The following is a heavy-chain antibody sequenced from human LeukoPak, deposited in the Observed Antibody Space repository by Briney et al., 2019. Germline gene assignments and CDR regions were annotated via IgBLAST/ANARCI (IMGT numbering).Heavy chain of an antibody. CDR3: ARRTTVGDSAY. CDR1: GYTFTGYY. V-gene: IGHV1-2*04. D-gene: IGHD4-17*01. CDR2: INPNSGGT. Sequence: ASVKVSCKASGYTFTGYYMHWVRQAPGQGLEWMGWINPNSGGTNYAQKFQGWVTMTRDSSISTAYMELSRLRSDDTAVYYCARRTTVGDSAYWSEGTLVTVSS. J-gene: IGHJ4*02.